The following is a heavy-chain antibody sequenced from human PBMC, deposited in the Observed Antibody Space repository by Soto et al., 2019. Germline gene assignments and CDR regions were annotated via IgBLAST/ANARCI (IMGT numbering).Heavy chain of an antibody. CDR2: IDSSSTSI. J-gene: IGHJ4*02. D-gene: IGHD4-17*01. Sequence: EVHLVESGGGLVKPGGSLRLSCVASGFTFSLYTMNWVRQAPGKGLEWLSSIDSSSTSIYYADSMRGRFTISRDNAKNSLYLEMYSLEVEDTAVYYCASARAVTTSPELFWGQGTLVTVSS. CDR3: ASARAVTTSPELF. CDR1: GFTFSLYT. V-gene: IGHV3-21*01.